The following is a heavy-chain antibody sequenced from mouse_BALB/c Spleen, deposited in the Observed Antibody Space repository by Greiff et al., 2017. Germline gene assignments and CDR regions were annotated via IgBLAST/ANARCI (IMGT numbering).Heavy chain of an antibody. V-gene: IGHV3-2*02. D-gene: IGHD2-14*01. CDR2: ISYSGST. CDR3: ARGYYRYDEGYFDV. CDR1: GYSITSDYA. Sequence: EVKLVESGPGLVKPSQSLSLTCTVTGYSITSDYAWNWIRQFPGNKLEWMGYISYSGSTSYNPSLKSRISITRDTSKNQFFLQLNSVTTEDTATYYCARGYYRYDEGYFDVWGAGTTVTVSS. J-gene: IGHJ1*01.